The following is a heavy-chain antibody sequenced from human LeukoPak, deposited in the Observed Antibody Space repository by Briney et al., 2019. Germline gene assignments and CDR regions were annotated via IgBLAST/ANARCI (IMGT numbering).Heavy chain of an antibody. CDR2: ISSSSSYI. CDR3: AREPPVVPAAIDAFDI. CDR1: GFTFSSYS. V-gene: IGHV3-21*01. J-gene: IGHJ3*02. D-gene: IGHD2-2*02. Sequence: PGGSLRLSCAASGFTFSSYSMNWVRQAPGKGLEWVSSISSSSSYIYYADSVKGRFTISRDNAKNSLYLQMNSLGAEDTAVYYCAREPPVVPAAIDAFDIWGQGTMVTVSS.